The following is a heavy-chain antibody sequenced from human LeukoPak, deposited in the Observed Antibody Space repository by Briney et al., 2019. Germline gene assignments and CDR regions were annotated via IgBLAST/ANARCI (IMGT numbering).Heavy chain of an antibody. CDR3: AKGGSSSWYWFDP. V-gene: IGHV3-30*02. Sequence: GGSLRLSCAASGFTFSSYGMHWVRQAPGKRLEWVAFIRYDGSNKYYADSVKGRFTISRDNSKNTLYLQMNSLRAEDTAVYYCAKGGSSSWYWFDPWGQGTLVTVSS. CDR2: IRYDGSNK. CDR1: GFTFSSYG. J-gene: IGHJ5*02. D-gene: IGHD6-13*01.